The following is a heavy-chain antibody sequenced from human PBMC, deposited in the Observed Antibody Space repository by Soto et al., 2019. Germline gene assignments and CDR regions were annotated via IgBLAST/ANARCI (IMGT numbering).Heavy chain of an antibody. D-gene: IGHD2-2*01. CDR2: INPNSGGT. CDR3: ATTWGYCSSTSCYAAFDI. V-gene: IGHV1-2*04. J-gene: IGHJ3*02. CDR1: GYTFTGYY. Sequence: ASVKVSCKASGYTFTGYYMHWVRQAPGQGLEWMGWINPNSGGTNYAQKFQGWVTMTRDTSTSTAYMELSRLRSDDTAVYYCATTWGYCSSTSCYAAFDIWGQGTMVTVSS.